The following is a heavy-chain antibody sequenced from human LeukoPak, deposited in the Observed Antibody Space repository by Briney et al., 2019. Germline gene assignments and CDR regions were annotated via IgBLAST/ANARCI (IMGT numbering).Heavy chain of an antibody. CDR3: ARDFVVVVAATLNAFDI. Sequence: GGSLRLSCAASGLTFSSYSMNWVRQAPGKGLEWVSYISSSSSTIYYADSVKGRFTISRDNAKNSLYLQMNSLRDEDTAVYYCARDFVVVVAATLNAFDIWGQGTMVTVPS. D-gene: IGHD2-15*01. CDR2: ISSSSSTI. CDR1: GLTFSSYS. V-gene: IGHV3-48*02. J-gene: IGHJ3*02.